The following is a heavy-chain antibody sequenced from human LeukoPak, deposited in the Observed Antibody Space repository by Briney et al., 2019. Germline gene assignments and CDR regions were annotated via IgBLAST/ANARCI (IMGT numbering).Heavy chain of an antibody. D-gene: IGHD2-2*01. CDR3: VKGYCSSISCSLIDY. J-gene: IGHJ4*02. Sequence: GGSLRLSCSASGFTLSRYGMHWVRQAPGKGLEYVSGISSNGGSTNYADSVKGRFTISRDNSKNTLHLQMSSLRAEDTAVYYCVKGYCSSISCSLIDYGGQGTLVTVPS. CDR1: GFTLSRYG. CDR2: ISSNGGST. V-gene: IGHV3-64D*06.